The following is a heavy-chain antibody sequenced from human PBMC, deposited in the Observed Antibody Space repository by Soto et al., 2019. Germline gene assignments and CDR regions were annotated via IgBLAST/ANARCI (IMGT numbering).Heavy chain of an antibody. V-gene: IGHV3-48*01. CDR3: ASTATTHP. D-gene: IGHD4-17*01. CDR2: ISSSSTI. CDR1: GFTFSSYS. J-gene: IGHJ5*02. Sequence: GGSLRLSCAASGFTFSSYSMNWVRQAPGKGLEWVSYISSSSTIYYADSVKGRFTISRDNAKNSLYLQMNSLRAEDTAVYYCASTATTHPWGQGTLVTDSS.